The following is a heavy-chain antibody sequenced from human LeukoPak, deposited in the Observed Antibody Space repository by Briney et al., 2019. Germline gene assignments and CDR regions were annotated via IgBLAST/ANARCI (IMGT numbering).Heavy chain of an antibody. CDR3: ATHFPYCSSGSCSYFDY. J-gene: IGHJ4*02. D-gene: IGHD2-15*01. CDR1: GFTFSNYA. V-gene: IGHV3-23*01. CDR2: ISGSGDST. Sequence: GGSLRLSCAASGFTFSNYAMPWVRQAPGKGLEWVSTISGSGDSTYYSDSVKGRFTISRDNSENTLYLQLNSLRAEDTAVYYCATHFPYCSSGSCSYFDYWAREPWSPSPQ.